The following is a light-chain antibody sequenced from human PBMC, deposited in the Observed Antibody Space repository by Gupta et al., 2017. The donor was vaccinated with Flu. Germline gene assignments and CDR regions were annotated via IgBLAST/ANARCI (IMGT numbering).Light chain of an antibody. J-gene: IGLJ3*02. V-gene: IGLV1-40*01. Sequence: QSVLTQPPTVSGAPGQRVTISCPGSDSNIGAGSGVTWYQQLPGTAPNFLIYDNTNRPSGVPERFSGSKSGSSASLAITGLQAEDEAEYYCQSYDSSRTGWVFGGGTKLTVL. CDR1: DSNIGAGSG. CDR2: DNT. CDR3: QSYDSSRTGWV.